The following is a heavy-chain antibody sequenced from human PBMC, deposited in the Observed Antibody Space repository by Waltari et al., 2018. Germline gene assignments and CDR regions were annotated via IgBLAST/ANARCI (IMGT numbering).Heavy chain of an antibody. CDR2: IFPICGTA. CDR3: ASHSRIVVVVAATPPFDY. Sequence: QVQLVQSGAEVKKPGSSVKVSCKASGGTFSSYAISWVRQAPGQGLEWMGGIFPICGTANYAQKFQGRVTITADESTSTAYMELSSLRSEDTAVYYCASHSRIVVVVAATPPFDYWGQGTLVTVSS. CDR1: GGTFSSYA. D-gene: IGHD2-15*01. J-gene: IGHJ4*02. V-gene: IGHV1-69*01.